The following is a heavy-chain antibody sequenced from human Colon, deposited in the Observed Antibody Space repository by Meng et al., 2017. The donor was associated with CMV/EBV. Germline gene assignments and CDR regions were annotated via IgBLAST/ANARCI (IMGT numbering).Heavy chain of an antibody. J-gene: IGHJ4*02. Sequence: TCAVSGGSISNDGYYWSWIRQPPGKGLECIGYIYYSGDTYYNPSLKSRVTISLDTSKNQFSLKLSSVTAADTAVYYCARRGYSVDFAYWGQGTLVTVSS. V-gene: IGHV4-30-4*01. CDR3: ARRGYSVDFAY. CDR1: GGSISNDGYY. CDR2: IYYSGDT. D-gene: IGHD5/OR15-5a*01.